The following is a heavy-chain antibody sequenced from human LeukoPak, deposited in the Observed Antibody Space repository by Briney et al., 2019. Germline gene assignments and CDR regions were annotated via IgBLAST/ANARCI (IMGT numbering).Heavy chain of an antibody. CDR1: GFTFDDYA. CDR2: ISWNSGSI. Sequence: PGGSLRLSCAASGFTFDDYAMHWVRQAPGKGLEWVSGISWNSGSIGYADSVKGRFTISRDNAKNSLYLQMNSLRAEDTALYYCAKDKSVRLGDVSYFDYWGQGTLVTVSS. CDR3: AKDKSVRLGDVSYFDY. J-gene: IGHJ4*02. D-gene: IGHD3-16*01. V-gene: IGHV3-9*01.